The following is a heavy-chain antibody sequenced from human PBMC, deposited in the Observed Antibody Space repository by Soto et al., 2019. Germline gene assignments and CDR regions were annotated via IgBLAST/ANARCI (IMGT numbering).Heavy chain of an antibody. V-gene: IGHV1-2*02. Sequence: HEHLVQSGAEVKRPGASLKVSCKASGYSFTGYYIHWVRQAPGQGLEWMGWINPDSGATNCAQNFQGRVTLTSDTSISTASMDLTSLTSDDTAVYYCARGDYGTGGYPFPYFDYWGQGTLVIVSS. J-gene: IGHJ4*02. CDR1: GYSFTGYY. D-gene: IGHD2-8*02. CDR3: ARGDYGTGGYPFPYFDY. CDR2: INPDSGAT.